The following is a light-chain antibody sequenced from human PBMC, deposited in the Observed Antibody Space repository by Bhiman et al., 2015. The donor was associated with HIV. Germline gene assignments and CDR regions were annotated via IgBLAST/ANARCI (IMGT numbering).Light chain of an antibody. CDR3: SSLTSSLSYV. V-gene: IGLV2-14*03. CDR1: GSDVGGYNH. Sequence: QSALTQPASVSGSPGQSITISCTGSGSDVGGYNHVSWYQQHPGKAPKLMIYDVSNRPSGVSNRFSGSESGNTASLTISGLQAEDEADYYCSSLTSSLSYVFGIGTNVTVL. CDR2: DVS. J-gene: IGLJ1*01.